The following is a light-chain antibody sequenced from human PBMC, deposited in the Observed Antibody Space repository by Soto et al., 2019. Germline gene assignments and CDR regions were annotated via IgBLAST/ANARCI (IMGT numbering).Light chain of an antibody. V-gene: IGKV3-15*01. J-gene: IGKJ1*01. Sequence: EIVFSQSPSTLSLSSGEIANLSRRASQSVSNNYLAWYQQKPGQAPRLLIYGASNRATGIPARFSGSGSGTDFTLTISSLQFEDFAVYYCQQYNNWPRKCGQGTKVDI. CDR3: QQYNNWPRK. CDR2: GAS. CDR1: QSVSNN.